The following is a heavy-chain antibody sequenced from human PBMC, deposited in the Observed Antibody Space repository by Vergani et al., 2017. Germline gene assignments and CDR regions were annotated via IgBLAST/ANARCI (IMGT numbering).Heavy chain of an antibody. CDR1: GYSFTSYW. D-gene: IGHD3-9*01. CDR2: IDPSDSYT. J-gene: IGHJ5*02. V-gene: IGHV5-10-1*01. Sequence: EVQLVQSGAEVKKPGESLRISCKGSGYSFTSYWISWVRQMPGQGLEWMGRIDPSDSYTNYSPSFQGHVTISADKSISTAYLQWSSLKASDTAMYYCARTTQTSYDILTGYYVPWGQGTLVTVSS. CDR3: ARTTQTSYDILTGYYVP.